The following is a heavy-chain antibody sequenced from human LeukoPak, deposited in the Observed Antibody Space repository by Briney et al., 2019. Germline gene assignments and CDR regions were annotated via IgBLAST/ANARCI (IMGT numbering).Heavy chain of an antibody. CDR2: ISSSSSYI. CDR1: GFTFSSYA. Sequence: GGSLRLSCAASGFTFSSYAMSWVRQAPGKGLEWVSSISSSSSYIHYADSVKGRFTISRDNAKNSLYLQMNSLRAEDTAVYYCAGGLTGIAVAGTFGAPGFGMDVWGQGTTVTVSS. CDR3: AGGLTGIAVAGTFGAPGFGMDV. D-gene: IGHD6-19*01. J-gene: IGHJ6*02. V-gene: IGHV3-21*01.